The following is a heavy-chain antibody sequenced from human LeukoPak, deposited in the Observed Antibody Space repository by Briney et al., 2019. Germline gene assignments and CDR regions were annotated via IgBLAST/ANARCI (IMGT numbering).Heavy chain of an antibody. J-gene: IGHJ4*02. Sequence: GGSLRLSCAASGFTFSSYELYWVRQAPGKGLKWVSYISSGGSTIYYADSVKGRFTISRDNAKNSLYLQMNSLRGEDTAVYYCARFVVGAIDYWGQGTLVTVSS. V-gene: IGHV3-48*03. D-gene: IGHD1-26*01. CDR1: GFTFSSYE. CDR3: ARFVVGAIDY. CDR2: ISSGGSTI.